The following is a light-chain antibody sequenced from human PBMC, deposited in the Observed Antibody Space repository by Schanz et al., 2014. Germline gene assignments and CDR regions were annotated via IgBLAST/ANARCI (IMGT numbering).Light chain of an antibody. V-gene: IGKV1-5*01. J-gene: IGKJ3*01. CDR3: QQYDNLPFT. CDR1: QSISSW. CDR2: AAS. Sequence: DIPMTQSPSTLSASVGDRVTITCRASQSISSWLAWYQQKPGKAPKLLIYAASSLQSGVPSRFSGSGSGTDFTFTISSLQPEDIATYYCQQYDNLPFTFGPGTKVDIK.